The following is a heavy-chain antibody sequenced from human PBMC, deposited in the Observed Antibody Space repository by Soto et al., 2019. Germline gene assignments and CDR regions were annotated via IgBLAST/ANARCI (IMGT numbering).Heavy chain of an antibody. CDR2: ITSSGSNK. CDR1: GFTFSSYE. V-gene: IGHV3-48*03. J-gene: IGHJ4*02. D-gene: IGHD3-22*01. CDR3: ASPYDGTAYYPFGF. Sequence: PGGSLRLSCVASGFTFSSYEMNWVRQAPGKGLEWVSKITSSGSNKYYADSVKGRFTISRDNAKSSLFLQMISLRAEDTAVYYFASPYDGTAYYPFGFWGQGTLVTVSS.